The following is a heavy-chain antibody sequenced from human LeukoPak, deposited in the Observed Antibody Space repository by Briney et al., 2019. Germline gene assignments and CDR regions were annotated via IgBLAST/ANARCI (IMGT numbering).Heavy chain of an antibody. CDR1: RFTFSSYA. V-gene: IGHV3-23*01. CDR3: ARKDGDRSLTGYFDY. D-gene: IGHD4-17*01. Sequence: GGSLRLSCAASRFTFSSYAMSWVRQAPGKGLEWVSAISGSGSSTYYADSVKGRFTISRDNSKNTLYLQMNSLRAEDTAVYYCARKDGDRSLTGYFDYSGQGALVTVSS. CDR2: ISGSGSST. J-gene: IGHJ4*02.